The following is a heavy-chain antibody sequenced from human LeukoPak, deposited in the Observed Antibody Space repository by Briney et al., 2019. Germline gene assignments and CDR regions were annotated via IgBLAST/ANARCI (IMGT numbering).Heavy chain of an antibody. CDR3: ANEIRPNDY. CDR1: GFTFSSYA. J-gene: IGHJ4*02. V-gene: IGHV3-23*01. Sequence: GGSLRLSCAASGFTFSSYAMSWVRQAPGKGLEWVSAISGSGGSTYYADSVKGRFTISRDNSKNTLCLQMNSLSADDTAMYYCANEIRPNDYWGQGTLVTVSS. CDR2: ISGSGGST. D-gene: IGHD4-17*01.